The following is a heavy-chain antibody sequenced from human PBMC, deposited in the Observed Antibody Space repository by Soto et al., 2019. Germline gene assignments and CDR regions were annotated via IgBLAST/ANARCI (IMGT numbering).Heavy chain of an antibody. D-gene: IGHD2-2*02. CDR1: GYTFTSYG. V-gene: IGHV1-18*04. J-gene: IGHJ6*02. CDR2: ISAYNGNT. CDR3: ARDRYCSSTSCYTDYYYGMDV. Sequence: ASVKVSCKASGYTFTSYGISWVRQAPGQGLEWMGWISAYNGNTNYAQKLQGRVTMTTDTSTSTAYMELRSRRSDDTAVYYCARDRYCSSTSCYTDYYYGMDVWGQGTTVTVSS.